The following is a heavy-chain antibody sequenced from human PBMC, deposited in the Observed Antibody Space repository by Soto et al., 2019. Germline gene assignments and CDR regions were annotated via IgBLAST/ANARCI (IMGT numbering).Heavy chain of an antibody. CDR3: ARSSGVYDLLA. CDR1: GYTFTSYA. V-gene: IGHV1-3*01. Sequence: ASVKVSCKACGYTFTSYAMHWVRQAPGQRLEWMGWINAGNGNTKYSQKFRGRVTITRDTSASTAYMELSSLRSEDTAVYYCARSSGVYDLLAWGQGTLVTVSS. J-gene: IGHJ5*02. CDR2: INAGNGNT. D-gene: IGHD3-9*01.